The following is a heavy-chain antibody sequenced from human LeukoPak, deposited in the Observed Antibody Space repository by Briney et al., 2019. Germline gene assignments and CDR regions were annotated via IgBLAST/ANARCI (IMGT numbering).Heavy chain of an antibody. CDR3: ARGAARRTTKNIAAAGTNRFDY. CDR1: GGSISSSSYY. Sequence: SETLSLTCTVSGGSISSSSYYWSWIRQPPGKGLEWIGEINHSGSTNYNPSLKSRVTISVDTSKNQFSLKLSSVTAADTAVYYCARGAARRTTKNIAAAGTNRFDYWGQGTLVTVSS. D-gene: IGHD6-13*01. J-gene: IGHJ4*02. V-gene: IGHV4-39*07. CDR2: INHSGST.